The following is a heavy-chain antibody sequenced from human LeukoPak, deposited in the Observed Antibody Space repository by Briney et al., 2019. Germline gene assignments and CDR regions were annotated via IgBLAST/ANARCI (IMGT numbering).Heavy chain of an antibody. CDR2: IYHSGST. J-gene: IGHJ5*02. D-gene: IGHD6-13*01. Sequence: PSETLSLTCAVSGGSISSGGYSWSWIRQPPGKGLEWIGYIYHSGSTYYNPSLKSRVTISVDTSKNQFSLKLSSVTAADTAVYYCAREGGSSSSLDGGVWWFDPWGQGTLVTVSS. V-gene: IGHV4-30-2*01. CDR1: GGSISSGGYS. CDR3: AREGGSSSSLDGGVWWFDP.